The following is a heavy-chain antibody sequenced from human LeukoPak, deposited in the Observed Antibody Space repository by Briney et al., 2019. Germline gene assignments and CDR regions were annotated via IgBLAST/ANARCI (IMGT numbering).Heavy chain of an antibody. J-gene: IGHJ1*01. Sequence: GRSLRLSCAAAGFTFSSYAVHGVRQAPGKGLGWVGVISYDGSNKYYADSVKGRFTISRDNSTNTLYLQMNSLRAEDPAVYYCARDLLWFGELLEYFQHWGQGTLVTVSP. CDR3: ARDLLWFGELLEYFQH. D-gene: IGHD3-10*01. CDR1: GFTFSSYA. V-gene: IGHV3-30*04. CDR2: ISYDGSNK.